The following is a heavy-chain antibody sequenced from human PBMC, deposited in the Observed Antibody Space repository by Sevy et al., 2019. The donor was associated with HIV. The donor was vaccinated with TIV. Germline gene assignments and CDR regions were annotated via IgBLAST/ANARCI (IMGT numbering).Heavy chain of an antibody. CDR3: ARVPTYYFGSGTYFDY. V-gene: IGHV1-18*03. Sequence: ASVKVSCKASGYTFSSNGIAWVRQAPGQGLQWMGWIGVYNGNSNYAQNLRDRVTMTTDTSTSTAYMELKSLRSDDMAVYYCARVPTYYFGSGTYFDYWGQGTLVTVSS. J-gene: IGHJ4*02. CDR1: GYTFSSNG. D-gene: IGHD3-10*01. CDR2: IGVYNGNS.